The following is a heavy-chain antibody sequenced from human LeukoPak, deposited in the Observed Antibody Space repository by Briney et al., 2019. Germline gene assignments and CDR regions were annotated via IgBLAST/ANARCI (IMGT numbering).Heavy chain of an antibody. CDR1: GYTFTGYY. CDR3: ARRSYSGSYYGSYYYYMDV. Sequence: APVKVSCKASGYTFTGYYMHWVRQAPGQGLEWMGWINPNSGGTNYAQKFQGRVTMTRDTSISTAYMELSRLRSDDTAVYYCARRSYSGSYYGSYYYYMDVWGKGTTVTVSS. D-gene: IGHD1-26*01. V-gene: IGHV1-2*02. CDR2: INPNSGGT. J-gene: IGHJ6*03.